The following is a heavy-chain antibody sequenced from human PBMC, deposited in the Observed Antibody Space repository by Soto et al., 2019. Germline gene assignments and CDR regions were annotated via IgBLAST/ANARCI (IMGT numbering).Heavy chain of an antibody. J-gene: IGHJ5*02. CDR1: GFTFRRYG. Sequence: QIQLVESGGGVVQPGRSLRLSCVASGFTFRRYGMHWVRQAPGKGLEWVADIFYDGISKYYADAVRGRFSVSRDNSKNSVDLQITSLKEDGRVVNYWARAGQRWLTSLLDPWGKGTLVTVS. D-gene: IGHD6-19*01. V-gene: IGHV3-30*03. CDR3: ARAGQRWLTSLLDP. CDR2: IFYDGISK.